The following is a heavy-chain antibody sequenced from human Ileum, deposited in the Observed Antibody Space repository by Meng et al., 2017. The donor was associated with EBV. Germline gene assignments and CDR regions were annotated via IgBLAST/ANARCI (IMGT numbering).Heavy chain of an antibody. CDR3: ARDRSGSYYSPTFDY. J-gene: IGHJ4*02. CDR2: IYYSGST. D-gene: IGHD3-10*01. V-gene: IGHV4-39*07. CDR1: GGSISSSSYY. Sequence: PQLQESGPGLVNPSETLSLTCTVSGGSISSSSYYWGWIRQPPGKGLEWIGSIYYSGSTYYNPSLKSRVTISVDTSKNQFSLKLSSVTAADTAVYYCARDRSGSYYSPTFDYWGQGTLVTVSS.